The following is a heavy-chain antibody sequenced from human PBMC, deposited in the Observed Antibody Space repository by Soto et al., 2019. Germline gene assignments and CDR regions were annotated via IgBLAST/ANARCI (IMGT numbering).Heavy chain of an antibody. CDR3: SKEAYYGSGSYAY. D-gene: IGHD3-10*01. J-gene: IGHJ4*02. CDR1: RFTFSSYA. CDR2: ISGSGGST. V-gene: IGHV3-23*01. Sequence: EVQLLESGGGLVQPGGSLRLSCAASRFTFSSYAMSWVRQAPGKGLEWVSAISGSGGSTYYADSVKGRFTISRDNSKNTLYQQMNSFRTEDAAVYYCSKEAYYGSGSYAYWGQGTLVTVSS.